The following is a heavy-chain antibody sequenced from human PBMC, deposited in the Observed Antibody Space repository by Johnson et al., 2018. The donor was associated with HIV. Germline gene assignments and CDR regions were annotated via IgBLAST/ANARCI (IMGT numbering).Heavy chain of an antibody. CDR2: ISGSGGNT. CDR3: ARDILELGDNVRGLLGLRWAM. V-gene: IGHV3-23*04. Sequence: VQLVESGGGLVQPGGSLRLSCTASGFTFSNYAMSWVRQAPGKGLEWVSSISGSGGNTYYADSVQGRFTISRDNSKNTLYLQMNSLRAEDTAVYYCARDILELGDNVRGLLGLRWAMWG. CDR1: GFTFSNYA. D-gene: IGHD3-10*02. J-gene: IGHJ1*01.